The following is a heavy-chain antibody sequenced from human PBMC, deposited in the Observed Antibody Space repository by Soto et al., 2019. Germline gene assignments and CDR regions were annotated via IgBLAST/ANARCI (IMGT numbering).Heavy chain of an antibody. V-gene: IGHV1-69*06. D-gene: IGHD3-16*01. CDR2: IIPVFGTP. CDR3: ARPADYVSGFSQ. J-gene: IGHJ4*02. Sequence: QVQLVQSGAEVKKPGSSVKVSCQPSGGTFTTSTISWVRQAPGQGLEWMGGIIPVFGTPSYAQKFQGRVTMIADKSSITAYMELRNLRSEDTAMYYCARPADYVSGFSQWGQGTLVTVSS. CDR1: GGTFTTST.